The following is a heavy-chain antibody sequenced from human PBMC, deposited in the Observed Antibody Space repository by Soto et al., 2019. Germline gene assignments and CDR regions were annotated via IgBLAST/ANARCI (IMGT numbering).Heavy chain of an antibody. CDR3: ARLAVPAAVSAWFDP. V-gene: IGHV4-4*07. Sequence: ASETLSLTCTVSGGSISSYYWTWIRQPAGKGLEWIGRIYISGSTDYNPSLKSRVTMSVDTSKNQFSLKLTSVTAADTAVYYCARLAVPAAVSAWFDPWGQGTLVTVSS. J-gene: IGHJ5*02. CDR1: GGSISSYY. D-gene: IGHD2-2*01. CDR2: IYISGST.